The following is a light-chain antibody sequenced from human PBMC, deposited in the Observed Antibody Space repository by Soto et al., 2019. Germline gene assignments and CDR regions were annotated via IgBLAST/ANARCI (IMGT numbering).Light chain of an antibody. Sequence: VLMTQTPLSLPVTPGDPASISCRSNQSLLDPDDGNVYLDWYLQKPGRSPQLLVYTVSYRASGVADRFSARGSDTEFTLKISRVEADDVGVYYCMQRLEFPHTFGGGTKLEIK. CDR2: TVS. J-gene: IGKJ4*01. CDR1: QSLLDPDDGNVY. CDR3: MQRLEFPHT. V-gene: IGKV2-40*01.